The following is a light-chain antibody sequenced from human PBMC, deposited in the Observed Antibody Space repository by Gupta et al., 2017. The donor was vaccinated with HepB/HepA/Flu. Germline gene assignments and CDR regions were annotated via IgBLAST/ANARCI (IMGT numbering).Light chain of an antibody. CDR3: SSHAGRVSWV. CDR2: DVT. J-gene: IGLJ1*01. CDR1: SNDVGGYNR. Sequence: QSAPTQPRPVSGSTGQSVTIPCTGTSNDVGGYNRVSWDEQRPGKAHTLTLYDVTERPSGVPDRFSGSKSGNTASLTISGLQADDEADYYCSSHAGRVSWVFGTGTTVTVL. V-gene: IGLV2-11*01.